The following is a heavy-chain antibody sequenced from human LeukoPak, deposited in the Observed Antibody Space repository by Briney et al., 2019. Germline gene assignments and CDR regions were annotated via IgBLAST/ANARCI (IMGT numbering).Heavy chain of an antibody. V-gene: IGHV3-21*01. Sequence: GGSLRLSCAASGFTFSSYSMNWVRQAPGKGLEWVSSISSSSSYIYYADSVKGRFTISRDNAKNSLYLQMNSLRAEDTAVYYCATDPFSSTSFYFDYWGQGTLVTVSS. CDR1: GFTFSSYS. CDR2: ISSSSSYI. J-gene: IGHJ4*02. D-gene: IGHD2-2*01. CDR3: ATDPFSSTSFYFDY.